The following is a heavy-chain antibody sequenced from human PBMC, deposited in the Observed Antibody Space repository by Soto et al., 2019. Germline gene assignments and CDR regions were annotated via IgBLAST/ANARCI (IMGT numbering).Heavy chain of an antibody. J-gene: IGHJ4*02. CDR2: ISAYNGNT. D-gene: IGHD4-17*01. Sequence: ASVKVSCKASGYTFTSYGISWVRQAPGQGLEWMGWISAYNGNTNYAQKLQGRVTMTTDTSTSTAYMELRSLRSDDTAVYYCARDSVKPSYYGDYVGFYYWGQGTLVTVSS. CDR3: ARDSVKPSYYGDYVGFYY. V-gene: IGHV1-18*01. CDR1: GYTFTSYG.